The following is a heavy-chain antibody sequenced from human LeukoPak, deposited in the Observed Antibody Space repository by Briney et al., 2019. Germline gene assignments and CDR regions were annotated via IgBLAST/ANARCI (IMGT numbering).Heavy chain of an antibody. V-gene: IGHV4-30-4*01. CDR3: ARDSITIFGVVPTYYGMDV. D-gene: IGHD3-3*01. CDR1: GGSISSGDYY. CDR2: IYYSGST. Sequence: SETLSLTCTVSGGSISSGDYYWSWIRQPPGKGLEWIGYIYYSGSTYYNPSLKSRVTISVDTSKNQSSLKLSSVTAADTAVYYCARDSITIFGVVPTYYGMDVWGQGTTVTVSS. J-gene: IGHJ6*02.